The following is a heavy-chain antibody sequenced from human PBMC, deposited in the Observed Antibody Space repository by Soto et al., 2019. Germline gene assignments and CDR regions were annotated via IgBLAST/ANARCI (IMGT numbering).Heavy chain of an antibody. D-gene: IGHD3-22*01. CDR1: GGSISSGGYY. Sequence: QVQLQESGPGLVKPSQTLSLTCTVSGGSISSGGYYWSWIRQHPGKGLEWIGYIYYSGSTYYNPSLKSRVTISVDTSKNQFSLKLSSVTAADTAVYYCARAFPYYYDSSGTSDAFDIWGQGTMVIVSS. CDR3: ARAFPYYYDSSGTSDAFDI. CDR2: IYYSGST. J-gene: IGHJ3*02. V-gene: IGHV4-31*03.